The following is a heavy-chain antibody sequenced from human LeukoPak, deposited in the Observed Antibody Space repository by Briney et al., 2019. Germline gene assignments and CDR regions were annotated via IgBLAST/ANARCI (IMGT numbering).Heavy chain of an antibody. V-gene: IGHV4-34*01. CDR3: ARGGIAWFGVRCDVWWFQP. Sequence: SESLSLTCAVYGGSFSGYYWSWIRQPPGKGLEWIGEINHSGSTNYNPSLKSRVTISVDTSKNQFSLKLSSVTAADTAVYYCARGGIAWFGVRCDVWWFQPWGQKTLVSVSS. CDR1: GGSFSGYY. J-gene: IGHJ5*02. CDR2: INHSGST. D-gene: IGHD3-10*01.